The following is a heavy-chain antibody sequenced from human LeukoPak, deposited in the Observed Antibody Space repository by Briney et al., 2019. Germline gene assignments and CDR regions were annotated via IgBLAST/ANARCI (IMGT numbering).Heavy chain of an antibody. CDR1: GFTFSSYW. Sequence: GGSLRLSCAASGFTFSSYWMSWVRQAPGKGLEWVANIKQDGSEKYYVDSVKGRFTISRDNAKTSLYLQMNSLRAEDTAVYYCARDGMVRGVIGYYYYGMDVWGKGTTVTVSS. J-gene: IGHJ6*04. D-gene: IGHD3-10*01. CDR3: ARDGMVRGVIGYYYYGMDV. CDR2: IKQDGSEK. V-gene: IGHV3-7*03.